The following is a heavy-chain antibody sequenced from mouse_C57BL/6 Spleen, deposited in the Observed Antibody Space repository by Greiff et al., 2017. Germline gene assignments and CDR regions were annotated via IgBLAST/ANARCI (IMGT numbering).Heavy chain of an antibody. Sequence: VQLKESGAELVRPGASVKLSCTASGFTINDYYMHWVKQRPEQGLEWIGRIDPEDGDTEYAPKFQGKATMTADTSSNTAYLQLSSLTSEDTAVYYCTTDYYGSRGFAYWGQGTLVTVSA. CDR2: IDPEDGDT. CDR1: GFTINDYY. J-gene: IGHJ3*01. CDR3: TTDYYGSRGFAY. V-gene: IGHV14-1*01. D-gene: IGHD1-1*01.